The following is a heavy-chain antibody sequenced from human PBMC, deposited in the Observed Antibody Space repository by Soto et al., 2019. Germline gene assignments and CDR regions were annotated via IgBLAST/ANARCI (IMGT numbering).Heavy chain of an antibody. CDR2: IYYSGST. J-gene: IGHJ6*02. CDR3: AASCVACGGFNYYGMDV. D-gene: IGHD2-21*01. V-gene: IGHV4-31*03. CDR1: GDSISSGGYY. Sequence: PSETLSLTCTVSGDSISSGGYYWSWIRQHPGKGLEWIGYIYYSGSTYYNPSLKSRVTISVDTSKNQFSLKLSSVTAADTAVYYCAASCVACGGFNYYGMDVWGQGTTVTVS.